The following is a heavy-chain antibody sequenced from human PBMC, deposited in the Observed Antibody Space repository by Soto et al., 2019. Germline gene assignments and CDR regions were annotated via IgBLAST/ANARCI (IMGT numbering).Heavy chain of an antibody. CDR1: VFTFSSDA. Sequence: PGGSLRLPCPSSVFTFSSDAMSWVRPATGEGLEWGSAIIGSVGSTYYADSVKGRFTISRDNSKNTLYLQMNSLRAEDTAVYYCAKSKENDDFWSGYPYYFDYWGQGTLVTVYS. CDR2: IIGSVGST. V-gene: IGHV3-23*01. D-gene: IGHD3-3*01. CDR3: AKSKENDDFWSGYPYYFDY. J-gene: IGHJ4*02.